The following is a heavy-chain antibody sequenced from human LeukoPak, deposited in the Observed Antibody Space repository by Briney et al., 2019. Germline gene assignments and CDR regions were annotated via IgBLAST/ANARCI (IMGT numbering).Heavy chain of an antibody. Sequence: PGGSLRLSCAASGFTVSSNYMSWVRQAPGKGLEWVSVIYSGGSTYYADSVEGRFTISRDNAKNMLYLRMNSLRAEDTAVYYCVNYGWGRPAWGQGTLVTVSS. J-gene: IGHJ4*02. CDR3: VNYGWGRPA. CDR2: IYSGGST. D-gene: IGHD3-10*01. CDR1: GFTVSSNY. V-gene: IGHV3-66*01.